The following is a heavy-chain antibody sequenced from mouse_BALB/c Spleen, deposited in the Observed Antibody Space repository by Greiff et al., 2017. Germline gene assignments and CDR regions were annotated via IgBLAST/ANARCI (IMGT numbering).Heavy chain of an antibody. CDR1: GFSLTSYG. CDR3: AREGYDQGAMDY. Sequence: QVQLKESGPGLVAPSQSLSITCTVSGFSLTSYGVSWVRQPPGKGLEWLGMIWGDGSTDYNSALKSRLSISKDNSKSQVFLKMNSLQTDDTARYYCAREGYDQGAMDYWGQGTSVTVSS. CDR2: IWGDGST. J-gene: IGHJ4*01. D-gene: IGHD2-2*01. V-gene: IGHV2-6-7*01.